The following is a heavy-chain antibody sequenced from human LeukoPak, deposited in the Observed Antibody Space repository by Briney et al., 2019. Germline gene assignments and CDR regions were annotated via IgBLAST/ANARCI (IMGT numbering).Heavy chain of an antibody. CDR3: ARPFSSWYRFDY. J-gene: IGHJ4*02. Sequence: SETLSLTCTVSHYSINSGYYWGWIRQPPRKRLEWIASIHSSGTTYYNPTLKSRLTISVDTSKNQISLNLTSVTAADAAVYYCARPFSSWYRFDYWGQGTLVTVSS. D-gene: IGHD6-13*01. CDR1: HYSINSGYY. CDR2: IHSSGTT. V-gene: IGHV4-38-2*02.